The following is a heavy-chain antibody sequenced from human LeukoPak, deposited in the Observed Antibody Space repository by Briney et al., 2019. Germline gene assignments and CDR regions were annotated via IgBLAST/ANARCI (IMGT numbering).Heavy chain of an antibody. Sequence: ASVKVSCTASGYTFTSYDINWVRQATGQGLEWMGWMNPNSGNTGYAQKFQGRVTMTTDTSTSTAYMELTTLRSDDTAVYYCARIGFIRNYDFWSGYPNYFDYWGQGTLVTVSS. CDR1: GYTFTSYD. D-gene: IGHD3-3*01. V-gene: IGHV1-8*01. CDR3: ARIGFIRNYDFWSGYPNYFDY. J-gene: IGHJ4*02. CDR2: MNPNSGNT.